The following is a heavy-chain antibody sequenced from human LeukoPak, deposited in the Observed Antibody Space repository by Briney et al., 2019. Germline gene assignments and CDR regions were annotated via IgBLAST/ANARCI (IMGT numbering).Heavy chain of an antibody. Sequence: ASVTVSFRASGYTFTSYYMHWVRHPPGQGLEWMGIINHSGGSTSYAQKFQVRVTMTRDTSTSTVYMEPSSLRSEDTAVYYCAIWGTAIPSDFRFDPWGQGTLVTVSS. CDR2: INHSGGST. CDR3: AIWGTAIPSDFRFDP. V-gene: IGHV1-46*01. D-gene: IGHD2-21*02. J-gene: IGHJ5*02. CDR1: GYTFTSYY.